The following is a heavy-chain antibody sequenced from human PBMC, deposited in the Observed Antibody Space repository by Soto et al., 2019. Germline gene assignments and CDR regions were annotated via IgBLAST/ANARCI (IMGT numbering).Heavy chain of an antibody. CDR2: IYWDDDK. V-gene: IGHV2-5*02. CDR3: AHTWSRTWPVFRMDV. D-gene: IGHD6-13*01. J-gene: IGHJ6*02. Sequence: SCPTLVNPTQTLALNCKFYGFSLSTRGVGVCWIRQPPGKALEWLALIYWDDDKRYSPSLKSRLTITKDTSKNQVVLTMTNMDPVDSATYFRAHTWSRTWPVFRMDVWGQG. CDR1: GFSLSTRGVG.